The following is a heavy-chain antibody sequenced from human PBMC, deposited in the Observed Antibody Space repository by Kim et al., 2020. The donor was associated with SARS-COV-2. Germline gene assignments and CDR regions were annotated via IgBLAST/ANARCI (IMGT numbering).Heavy chain of an antibody. V-gene: IGHV3-48*03. CDR3: ANEGGMDV. CDR2: ISPSGATL. CDR1: GFTFSSYE. D-gene: IGHD3-16*01. Sequence: GGSLRLSCAASGFTFSSYEMNWVRQAPGKGLEWVSYISPSGATLYYADSVKGRFTISRDNAKNSLYLQVNSLRAEDTAVYYCANEGGMDVWGKGTTVTVSS. J-gene: IGHJ6*04.